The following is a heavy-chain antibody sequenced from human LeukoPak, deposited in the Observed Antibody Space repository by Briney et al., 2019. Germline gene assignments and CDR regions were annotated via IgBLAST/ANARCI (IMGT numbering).Heavy chain of an antibody. CDR2: ISAYNGNT. D-gene: IGHD1-26*01. Sequence: ASVKVSCKASGYTFTSYGISWVRQAPGQGLEWMGWISAYNGNTNYAQKLQGRVTMTTDTSTSTAYMELRSLRSDDTAVYYCARDLISRWEQPNDPLDIWGQGTMVTVSS. CDR3: ARDLISRWEQPNDPLDI. J-gene: IGHJ3*02. V-gene: IGHV1-18*01. CDR1: GYTFTSYG.